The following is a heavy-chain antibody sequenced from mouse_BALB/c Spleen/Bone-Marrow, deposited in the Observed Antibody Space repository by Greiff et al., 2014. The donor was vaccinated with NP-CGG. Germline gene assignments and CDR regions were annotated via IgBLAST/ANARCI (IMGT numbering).Heavy chain of an antibody. J-gene: IGHJ3*01. CDR1: GYSFTGYY. CDR2: INPYNGAT. CDR3: ARRAGFDYDDGFAC. D-gene: IGHD2-4*01. Sequence: EVQLQQSGPELVKPGASVKISCKASGYSFTGYYMHWVKQSHVKSLEWIGRINPYNGATSYNQNFKDKASLTVDKSSSTAYMELHSLTSEDSAVYYCARRAGFDYDDGFACWGQGTLVTVSA. V-gene: IGHV1-31*01.